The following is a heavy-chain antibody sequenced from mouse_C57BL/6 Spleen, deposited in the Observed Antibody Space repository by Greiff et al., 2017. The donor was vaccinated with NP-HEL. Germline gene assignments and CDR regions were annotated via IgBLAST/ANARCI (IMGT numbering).Heavy chain of an antibody. CDR3: ARLPTSITTVVATDYFDD. V-gene: IGHV1-69*01. J-gene: IGHJ2*01. CDR2: IDPSDSYT. D-gene: IGHD1-1*01. CDR1: GYTFTSYW. Sequence: QVQLQQPGAELVMPGASVKLSCKASGYTFTSYWMHWVKQRPGQGLEWIGEIDPSDSYTNYNQKFKGTSTLTVDKSSSTAYMQLSSLTSEDSAVYYCARLPTSITTVVATDYFDDWGLGTTLTVSS.